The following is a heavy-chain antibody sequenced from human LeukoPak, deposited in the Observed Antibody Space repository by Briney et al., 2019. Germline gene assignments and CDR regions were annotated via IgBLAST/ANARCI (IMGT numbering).Heavy chain of an antibody. CDR1: GFTFSSYA. CDR3: ARDGSTGYGPEYYFDY. V-gene: IGHV3-64*01. D-gene: IGHD5-18*01. J-gene: IGHJ4*02. CDR2: ISSNGGST. Sequence: GGSLRLSCAASGFTFSSYAMHWVRQAPGKGLEYVSAISSNGGSTYYANSVKGRFTISRDNSKNTLYLQMGSLRAEDMAVYYCARDGSTGYGPEYYFDYWGQGTLVTVSS.